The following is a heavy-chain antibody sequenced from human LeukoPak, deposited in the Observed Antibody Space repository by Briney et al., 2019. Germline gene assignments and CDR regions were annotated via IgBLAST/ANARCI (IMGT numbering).Heavy chain of an antibody. CDR2: VYPGDSDI. CDR3: ARLNHYDTSGYYSSEYFQY. D-gene: IGHD3-22*01. Sequence: GESLKISCKGSGYIFSSYWLAWVRQMPGKGLELMGIVYPGDSDIRYSPSCQGLVTISADTSINTAYLQLSRLEASDTAMYFCARLNHYDTSGYYSSEYFQYWGQGTLVTVSS. V-gene: IGHV5-51*01. J-gene: IGHJ1*01. CDR1: GYIFSSYW.